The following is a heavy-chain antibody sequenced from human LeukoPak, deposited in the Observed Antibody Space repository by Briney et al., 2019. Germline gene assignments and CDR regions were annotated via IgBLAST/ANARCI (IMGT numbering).Heavy chain of an antibody. CDR1: GFTVSSNY. D-gene: IGHD4-17*01. J-gene: IGHJ3*02. Sequence: GGSLRLSCAASGFTVSSNYMSWVRQAPGKGLEWVSVIYSGGSTYYADSVKGRFTISRDNSKNTLYLQMNSLRAEDTAVYYCARGAVTTYSEAGAFDIWGQGTMVTVSS. CDR2: IYSGGST. CDR3: ARGAVTTYSEAGAFDI. V-gene: IGHV3-53*01.